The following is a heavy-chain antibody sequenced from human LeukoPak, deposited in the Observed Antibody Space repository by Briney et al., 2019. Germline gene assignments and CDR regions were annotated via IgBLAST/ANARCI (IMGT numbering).Heavy chain of an antibody. J-gene: IGHJ4*02. V-gene: IGHV3-74*01. Sequence: GGSLRLSCAASGFAFSMYWMHWVRQAPGKGLVWVSRIDTDVSYTDYADSVKGRFTISRDNAKNTLYLQMNSLRAEDTAVYYCARGLQGIDYWGQGTLVTVSS. D-gene: IGHD4-11*01. CDR2: IDTDVSYT. CDR3: ARGLQGIDY. CDR1: GFAFSMYW.